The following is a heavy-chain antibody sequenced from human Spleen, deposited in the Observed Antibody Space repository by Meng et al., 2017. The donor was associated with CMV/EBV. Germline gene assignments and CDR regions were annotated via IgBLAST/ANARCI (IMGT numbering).Heavy chain of an antibody. D-gene: IGHD2-2*01. CDR3: ARDQGSLQY. Sequence: GSLRLSCAVYGGSFSGYYWSWIRQPPGKGLEWIGEISHSGNTNYNPSLKSRVAISVDTSKNQFSLKLSSVTAADTAVYYCARDQGSLQYWGRGTLVTVSS. J-gene: IGHJ1*01. V-gene: IGHV4-34*01. CDR2: ISHSGNT. CDR1: GGSFSGYY.